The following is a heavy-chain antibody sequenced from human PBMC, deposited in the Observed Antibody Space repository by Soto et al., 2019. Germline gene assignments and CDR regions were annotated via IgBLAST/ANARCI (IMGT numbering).Heavy chain of an antibody. Sequence: ASVKVSCKASGYTFTSYAMHWVRQAPGQRLEWMGWINAGNGNTKYSQKFQGRVTITRDTSASTAYMELSSLRSEDTAVYYCARLFEYSSGRYRLSFDYWGQGTLVTVSS. CDR3: ARLFEYSSGRYRLSFDY. CDR1: GYTFTSYA. CDR2: INAGNGNT. J-gene: IGHJ4*02. V-gene: IGHV1-3*01. D-gene: IGHD6-19*01.